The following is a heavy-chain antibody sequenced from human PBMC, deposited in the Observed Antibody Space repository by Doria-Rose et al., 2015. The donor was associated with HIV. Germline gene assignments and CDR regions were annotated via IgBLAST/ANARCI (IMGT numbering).Heavy chain of an antibody. V-gene: IGHV2-26*01. CDR3: ARIKSSRWYHKYYFDF. D-gene: IGHD6-13*01. CDR2: IFSDDER. Sequence: QITLKESGPVLVKPTETLTLTCTVSGVSLSSPGMGVSWIRQHPGKALEWLANIFSDDERSYKTSPKSRLTISRGTSKSRVVLTMTDMDPVDTATYYCARIKSSRWYHKYYFDFWGQGTLVIVSA. J-gene: IGHJ4*02. CDR1: GVSLSSPGMG.